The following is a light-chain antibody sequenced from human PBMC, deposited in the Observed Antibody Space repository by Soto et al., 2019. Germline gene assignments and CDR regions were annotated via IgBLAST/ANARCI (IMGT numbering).Light chain of an antibody. J-gene: IGLJ2*01. CDR1: SSDVGSYNL. CDR2: EGS. V-gene: IGLV2-23*03. Sequence: QSALTQPAAVSGSPGQSITISCTGTSSDVGSYNLVSWYQQHPGKAPKLMIYEGSKWPSGVSNRFFGSKSGNTASLTISGLQTEDDADYYCCSYAGSSAFVVFGGGTKLTVL. CDR3: CSYAGSSAFVV.